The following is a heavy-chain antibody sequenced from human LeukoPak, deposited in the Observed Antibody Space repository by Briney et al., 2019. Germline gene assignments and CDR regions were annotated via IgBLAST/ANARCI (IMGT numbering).Heavy chain of an antibody. V-gene: IGHV1-69*05. Sequence: SVKVSCKASGGTFSSYAISWVRQAPGQGLEWMGRIIPIVGTANYAQKFQGRVTITTDESTSTAYMELSSLRSEDTAVYYCARDRTLWAVAGTDPQGAFDIWGQGTMVTVSS. J-gene: IGHJ3*02. CDR2: IIPIVGTA. D-gene: IGHD6-19*01. CDR3: ARDRTLWAVAGTDPQGAFDI. CDR1: GGTFSSYA.